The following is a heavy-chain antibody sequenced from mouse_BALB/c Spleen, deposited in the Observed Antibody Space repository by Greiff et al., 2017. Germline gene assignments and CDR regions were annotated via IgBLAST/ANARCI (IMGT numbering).Heavy chain of an antibody. Sequence: EVQLQESGGGLVQPGGSLKLSCAASGFTFSSYTMSWVRQTPEKRLEWVAYISNGGGSTYYPDTVKGRFTISRDNAKNTLYLQMSSLKSEDTAMYYCARQGGTWAMDYWGQGTSVTVSS. CDR3: ARQGGTWAMDY. D-gene: IGHD4-1*01. J-gene: IGHJ4*01. V-gene: IGHV5-12-2*01. CDR2: ISNGGGST. CDR1: GFTFSSYT.